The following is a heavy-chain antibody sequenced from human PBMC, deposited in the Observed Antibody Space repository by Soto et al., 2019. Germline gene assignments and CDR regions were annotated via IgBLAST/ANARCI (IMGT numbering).Heavy chain of an antibody. D-gene: IGHD2-8*01. Sequence: GGSLRLSCAASGFTVNSHSISWVRQAPGKGLEWVASISGSGDGTYYGDSVKGRFTISRDSSSSTLYLQMNNLRGEDAAVYFCTSSRGGILMAYGFGGMVVLGPGTTVQVFS. CDR1: GFTVNSHS. CDR2: ISGSGDGT. V-gene: IGHV3-23*01. CDR3: TSSRGGILMAYGFGGMVV. J-gene: IGHJ6*01.